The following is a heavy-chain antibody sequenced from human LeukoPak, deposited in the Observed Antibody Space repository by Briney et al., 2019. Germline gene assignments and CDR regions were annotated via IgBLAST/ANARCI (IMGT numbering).Heavy chain of an antibody. Sequence: SETLSLTCTVSGGSISSSSYYWAWTRQPPGKGLEWIGKIYYTGTTYYNPSLKSRVTISIDTAKNQFSLKVTSATAADTAVYYCVRHNTWYGNSHYWGQGALVTVSS. D-gene: IGHD6-13*01. CDR1: GGSISSSSYY. CDR3: VRHNTWYGNSHY. V-gene: IGHV4-39*01. CDR2: IYYTGTT. J-gene: IGHJ4*02.